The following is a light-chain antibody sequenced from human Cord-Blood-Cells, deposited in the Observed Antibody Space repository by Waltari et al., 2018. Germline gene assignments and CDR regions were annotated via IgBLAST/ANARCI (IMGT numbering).Light chain of an antibody. V-gene: IGKV3-20*01. CDR1: QSVSSSY. J-gene: IGKJ4*01. Sequence: EIVLPQSPGTLSLSAGERATLSCRASQSVSSSYLAWYQQKPGQAPRLLIYGASSRATGIPDRFSGSGSGTDFTLTISRLEPEDFAVYYCQQYGSSPLTFGGGTKVEIK. CDR2: GAS. CDR3: QQYGSSPLT.